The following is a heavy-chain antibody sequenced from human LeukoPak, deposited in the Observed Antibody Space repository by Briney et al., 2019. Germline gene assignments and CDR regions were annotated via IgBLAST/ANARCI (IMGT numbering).Heavy chain of an antibody. CDR1: GFTLSDYI. J-gene: IGHJ4*02. V-gene: IGHV3-21*01. CDR2: ISRNSTYI. CDR3: ARDEGYYFDS. Sequence: GSLRLSCAASGFTLSDYIMNWVRQAPGKGLEWVASISRNSTYIHYADSVKGRFTISRDNARNSLFLQMNSLRAEDTAIYYCARDEGYYFDSWGQGTQVTVSS.